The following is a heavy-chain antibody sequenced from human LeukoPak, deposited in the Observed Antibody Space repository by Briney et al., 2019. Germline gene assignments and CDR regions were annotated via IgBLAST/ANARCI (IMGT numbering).Heavy chain of an antibody. CDR3: ARVYGSGSYSCPH. V-gene: IGHV1-18*01. J-gene: IGHJ4*02. D-gene: IGHD3-10*01. Sequence: ASVKVSCKASGYTFTSYGISWVRQAPGQGLEWMGWISAYNGNTNYAQKLQGRVTMTRNTSISTAYMELSSLRSEDTAVYYCARVYGSGSYSCPHWGQGTLVTVSS. CDR1: GYTFTSYG. CDR2: ISAYNGNT.